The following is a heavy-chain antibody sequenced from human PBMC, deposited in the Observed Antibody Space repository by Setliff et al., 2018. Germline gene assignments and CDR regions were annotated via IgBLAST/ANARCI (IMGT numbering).Heavy chain of an antibody. CDR1: GYTFTSYY. CDR2: INPSGGST. D-gene: IGHD2-2*02. CDR3: ARDSLVVVPAAIPGKSPYNWFDP. V-gene: IGHV1-46*01. J-gene: IGHJ5*02. Sequence: ASVKVSCKASGYTFTSYYMHWVRQAPGQGLEWMGIINPSGGSTSYAQKFQGRVTMTRDTSTSTVYMELSSLRSEDTAVYYCARDSLVVVPAAIPGKSPYNWFDPWGQGTLVTVSS.